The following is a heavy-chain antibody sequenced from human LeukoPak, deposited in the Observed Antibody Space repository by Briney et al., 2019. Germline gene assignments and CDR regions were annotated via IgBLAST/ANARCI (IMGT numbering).Heavy chain of an antibody. Sequence: SVKVSCKASGGTFSSYAISWVRQAPGQGLEWMGGIIPIFGTANYAQKFQGRVTITADESTSTAYMELSSLRSEDTAVYYCASVKVTIFGVVISDAFDIWGQGTMVTVSS. D-gene: IGHD3-3*01. J-gene: IGHJ3*02. V-gene: IGHV1-69*13. CDR2: IIPIFGTA. CDR1: GGTFSSYA. CDR3: ASVKVTIFGVVISDAFDI.